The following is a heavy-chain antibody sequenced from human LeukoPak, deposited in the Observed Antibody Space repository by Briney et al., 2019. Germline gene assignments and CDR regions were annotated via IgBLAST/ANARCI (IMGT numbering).Heavy chain of an antibody. CDR3: ASSGSYGY. CDR1: GFTFSSSW. Sequence: GGSLRLSCAASGFTFSSSWMHWVRQAPGKGLVWVSHIYSDGSITSYADSVKGRFTISRDNAKNTLSLQMNSLRAEDTAVYYCASSGSYGYWGQGTLVTVSS. V-gene: IGHV3-74*01. J-gene: IGHJ4*02. CDR2: IYSDGSIT. D-gene: IGHD3-10*01.